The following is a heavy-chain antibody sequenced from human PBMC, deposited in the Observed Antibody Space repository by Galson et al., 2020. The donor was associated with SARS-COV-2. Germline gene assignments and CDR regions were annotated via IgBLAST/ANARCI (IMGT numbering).Heavy chain of an antibody. D-gene: IGHD2-21*01. CDR3: ARDDGGGHFDRIFEF. V-gene: IGHV1-69*05. J-gene: IGHJ4*02. CDR2: IIPIFGTA. Sequence: ASVKVSCKASGGTFSSRTISWVRQAPEQGLEWMGGIIPIFGTAKYAQKFQGRVTINTDESTNTAHMELSSLRSDDTAVYYCARDDGGGHFDRIFEFWGQGTRVTVSS. CDR1: GGTFSSRT.